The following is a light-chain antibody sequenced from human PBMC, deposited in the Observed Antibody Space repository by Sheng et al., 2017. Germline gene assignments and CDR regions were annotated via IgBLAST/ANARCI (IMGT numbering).Light chain of an antibody. CDR2: ETD. CDR1: TSNIGNNF. V-gene: IGLV1-51*02. Sequence: QSVLTQPPSVSATPGQKVTISCSGSTSNIGNNFVSWYQQVPGRAPKIIIYETDKRPSGIPDRFSASKSGNTASLTISGLQAEDEADYYCSSYTSSSTLVVFGGGTKLTVL. J-gene: IGLJ3*02. CDR3: SSYTSSSTLVV.